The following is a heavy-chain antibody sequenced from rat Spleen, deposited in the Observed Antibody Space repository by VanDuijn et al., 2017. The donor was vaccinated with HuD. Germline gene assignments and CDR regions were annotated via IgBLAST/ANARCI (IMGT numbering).Heavy chain of an antibody. D-gene: IGHD1-9*01. CDR1: GFTFSNYG. Sequence: EVQLVESGGGLVQPGRSLKLSCAASGFTFSNYGMAWVRQAPKKGLEWVAYISHDGGNTYYRDSVKGRFTISRDNAKSTLYLQMDSLRSEDTATYYCSRTMGITYDYFHYWGQGVMVTVSS. CDR3: SRTMGITYDYFHY. CDR2: ISHDGGNT. J-gene: IGHJ2*01. V-gene: IGHV5-29*01.